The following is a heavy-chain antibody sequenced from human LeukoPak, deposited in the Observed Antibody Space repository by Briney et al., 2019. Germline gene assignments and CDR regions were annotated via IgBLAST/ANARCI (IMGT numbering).Heavy chain of an antibody. CDR1: GYSISSGYY. V-gene: IGHV4-38-2*02. D-gene: IGHD3-22*01. Sequence: PSETLSLTCTVSGYSISSGYYWGWIRPPPGKGLEWIGSIYHSGSTYYNPSLKSRVTISVDTSKNQFSLKLSSVTAADTAVYYCAREVISTTNYWGQGTLVTVSS. CDR3: AREVISTTNY. CDR2: IYHSGST. J-gene: IGHJ4*02.